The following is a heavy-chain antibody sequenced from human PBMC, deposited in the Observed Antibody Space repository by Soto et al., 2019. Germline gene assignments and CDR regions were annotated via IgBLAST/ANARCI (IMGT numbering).Heavy chain of an antibody. Sequence: QVQLVQSGAEVKKPGSSVKVSCKASGGTFSSYAISWVRQAPGQGLEWMGGIIPIFGTANYAQKFQGTVTIPEDESTSTAYMELSSLRSEYTAVYYCAGGGYYDSSGYYYQNILTQFDYSGQGTLVTVSS. CDR1: GGTFSSYA. D-gene: IGHD3-22*01. J-gene: IGHJ4*02. CDR2: IIPIFGTA. CDR3: AGGGYYDSSGYYYQNILTQFDY. V-gene: IGHV1-69*01.